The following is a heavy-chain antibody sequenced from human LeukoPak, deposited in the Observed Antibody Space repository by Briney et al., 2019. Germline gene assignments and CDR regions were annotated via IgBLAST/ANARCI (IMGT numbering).Heavy chain of an antibody. CDR2: ISAYNGNT. Sequence: ASVKVSCKVSGYTLTELSMHWVRQAPGQGLEWMGWISAYNGNTNYAQKLQGRVTMTTDTSTSTAYMELRSLRSDDTAVYYCARDQQEYDFWSGYRYYYYYGMDVWGQGTTATVSS. V-gene: IGHV1-18*01. J-gene: IGHJ6*02. CDR3: ARDQQEYDFWSGYRYYYYYGMDV. D-gene: IGHD3-3*01. CDR1: GYTLTELS.